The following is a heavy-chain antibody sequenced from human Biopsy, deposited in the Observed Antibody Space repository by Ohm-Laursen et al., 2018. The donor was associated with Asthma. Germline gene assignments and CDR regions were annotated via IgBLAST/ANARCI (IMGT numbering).Heavy chain of an antibody. CDR3: ARGDSSNWSHYYFDY. Sequence: SLRLSCSASGSAVSRVYMFWVRQAPGKGLEGVSVFYSGGTSHTADSVRGRFTISRDYSKNTLYLQMHSLRAEDTAVYYCARGDSSNWSHYYFDYWGQGTLVTVSS. V-gene: IGHV3-66*01. CDR1: GSAVSRVY. J-gene: IGHJ4*02. D-gene: IGHD3-22*01. CDR2: FYSGGTS.